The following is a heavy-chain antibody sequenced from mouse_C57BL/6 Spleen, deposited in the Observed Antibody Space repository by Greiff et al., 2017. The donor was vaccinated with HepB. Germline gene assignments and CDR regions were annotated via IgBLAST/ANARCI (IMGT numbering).Heavy chain of an antibody. J-gene: IGHJ1*03. D-gene: IGHD1-1*01. CDR3: ARQTTVVGWYFDV. CDR1: GFTFSDYG. V-gene: IGHV5-17*01. CDR2: ISSGSSTI. Sequence: EVKLMESGGGLVKPGGSLKLSCAASGFTFSDYGMHWVRQAPEKGLEWVAYISSGSSTIYYADTVKGRFTISRDNAKNTLFLQMTSLRSEDTAMYYCARQTTVVGWYFDVWGTGTTVTVSS.